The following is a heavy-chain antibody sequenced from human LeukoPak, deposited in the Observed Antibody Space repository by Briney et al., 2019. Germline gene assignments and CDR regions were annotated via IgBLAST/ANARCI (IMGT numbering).Heavy chain of an antibody. J-gene: IGHJ3*02. CDR2: IYHSGST. CDR3: ARLIVVVPAANRYAFDI. V-gene: IGHV4-4*02. D-gene: IGHD2-2*01. CDR1: GGSISSSNW. Sequence: SGTLSLTCAVSGGSISSSNWWSWVRQPPGKGLEWIGEIYHSGSTYYNPSLKSRVTISVDTSKNQFSLKLSSVTAADTAVYYCARLIVVVPAANRYAFDIWGQGTMVTVSS.